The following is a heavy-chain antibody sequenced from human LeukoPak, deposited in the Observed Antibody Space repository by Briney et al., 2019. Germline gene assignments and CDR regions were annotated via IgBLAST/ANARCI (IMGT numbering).Heavy chain of an antibody. J-gene: IGHJ4*02. Sequence: SQTLSLTCTVSGGSISSGDYYWSWIRQPPGKGLEWIGYIYYSGSTYYNPSLKSRVTMSVDTSKNQFSLKLSSVTAADTAVYYCARIPVADPFDYWGQGTLVTVSS. CDR1: GGSISSGDYY. CDR3: ARIPVADPFDY. V-gene: IGHV4-30-4*08. CDR2: IYYSGST. D-gene: IGHD6-19*01.